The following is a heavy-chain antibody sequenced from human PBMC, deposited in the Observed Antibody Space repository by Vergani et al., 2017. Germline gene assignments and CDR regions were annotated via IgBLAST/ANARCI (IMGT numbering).Heavy chain of an antibody. J-gene: IGHJ5*02. D-gene: IGHD3-10*01. CDR2: MCHSVST. V-gene: IGHV4-59*01. CDR3: GRVSAFYGLGSRLFDL. Sequence: QVRLQESGPGLVKPSETLSLTCSVSGGSMRGYYWCWTRQPQGKELEWIGYMCHSVSTNCNPTLDTRVTISGATSKNQFSLKLNSGTAADTAVYYSGRVSAFYGLGSRLFDLWGQGILVTVSS. CDR1: GGSMRGYY.